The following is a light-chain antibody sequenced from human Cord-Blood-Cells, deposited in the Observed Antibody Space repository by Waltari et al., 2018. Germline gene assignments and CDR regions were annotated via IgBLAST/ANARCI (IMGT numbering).Light chain of an antibody. Sequence: QLVLTQAPPAYASLTASVKPTCPLSSGYSSSAIPSHHQQPETGPRYLMKLNSDGAHSKGDWIPDRFSGSSSGAERYLTISSLQSEDEADYYCQTWGTGIQVFGGGTKLTVI. J-gene: IGLJ2*01. CDR2: LNSDGAH. CDR1: SGYSSSA. V-gene: IGLV4-69*01. CDR3: QTWGTGIQV.